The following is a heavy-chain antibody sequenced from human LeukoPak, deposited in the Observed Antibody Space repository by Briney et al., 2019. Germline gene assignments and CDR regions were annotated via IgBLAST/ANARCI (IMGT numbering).Heavy chain of an antibody. CDR3: ARERYFDY. CDR2: ISGGGRST. V-gene: IGHV3-23*01. J-gene: IGHJ4*02. Sequence: GGSLRLSCAASGFTFSTCVMSWVRQAPGKGLEWVSTISGGGRSTDYADSVKGLFTISRDNSKNTLYLQMNSLRAEDTAVYYCARERYFDYWGQGTLVTVSS. CDR1: GFTFSTCV.